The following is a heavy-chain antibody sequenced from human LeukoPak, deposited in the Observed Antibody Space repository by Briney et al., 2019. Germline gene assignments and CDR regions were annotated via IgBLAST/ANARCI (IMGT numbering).Heavy chain of an antibody. Sequence: ASVKVSCKASGGTFSSYAINWVRQATGQGLEWMGWMNPNSGNTGYAQKFQGRVTITRNTSISTAYMELSSLRSEDTAVYYCARGTGTTLDPWGQGTLVTVSS. CDR1: GGTFSSYA. CDR2: MNPNSGNT. V-gene: IGHV1-8*03. CDR3: ARGTGTTLDP. D-gene: IGHD1-7*01. J-gene: IGHJ5*02.